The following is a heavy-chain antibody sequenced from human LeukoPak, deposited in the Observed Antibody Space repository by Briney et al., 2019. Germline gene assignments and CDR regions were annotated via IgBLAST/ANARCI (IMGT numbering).Heavy chain of an antibody. V-gene: IGHV3-15*01. CDR3: TSSGWYSLCDY. J-gene: IGHJ4*02. Sequence: GGSLRLSCVASGFTFSSAWVSWVRQAPGKGLGWVGRIKSKTDGGTTDYAAPVKGRFTISRDDSKNTLYLQMNSLKTEDAAVYYCTSSGWYSLCDYWGQGTLVTVSS. D-gene: IGHD6-19*01. CDR1: GFTFSSAW. CDR2: IKSKTDGGTT.